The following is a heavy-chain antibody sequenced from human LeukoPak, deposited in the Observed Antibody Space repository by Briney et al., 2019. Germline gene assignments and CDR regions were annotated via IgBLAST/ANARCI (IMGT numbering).Heavy chain of an antibody. Sequence: PGGSLRLSCEVSGFTFDDYGMNWVRQPRGKGLEWISDINWNGGSTSYAASVRGRFTVSRDNAKNLLYLQMTSLRVEDTALYYCARRKDFADFGSAYYPLDHWGQGTLVTVS. CDR3: ARRKDFADFGSAYYPLDH. D-gene: IGHD3-3*01. V-gene: IGHV3-20*04. CDR2: INWNGGST. CDR1: GFTFDDYG. J-gene: IGHJ5*02.